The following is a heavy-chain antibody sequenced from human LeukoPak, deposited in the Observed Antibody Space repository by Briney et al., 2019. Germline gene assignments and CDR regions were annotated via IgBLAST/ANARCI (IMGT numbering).Heavy chain of an antibody. J-gene: IGHJ4*02. Sequence: GGSLRLSCVLSGFTFDDYAMHWVRQAPGKGLEWGPGISWNAGKIAYADSVMGRFTISRDNFKNSLYLQMNSLRPEDTAFYFCAKEGRELRTDEPYLDYWGQGTLVSVSS. CDR3: AKEGRELRTDEPYLDY. CDR1: GFTFDDYA. V-gene: IGHV3-9*01. CDR2: ISWNAGKI. D-gene: IGHD1-26*01.